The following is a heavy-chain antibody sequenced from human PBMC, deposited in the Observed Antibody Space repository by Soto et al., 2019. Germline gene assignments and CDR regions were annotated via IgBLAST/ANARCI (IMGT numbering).Heavy chain of an antibody. D-gene: IGHD1-26*01. CDR3: ATQEVGGSYVYTFDP. CDR2: IYYSGST. Sequence: SETLSLTCTVSGGSISSGDYYWSWIRQPPGKGLEWIGCIYYSGSTYHNPSLKSRVTISVDTSKNQFSLKLSSVTAADTAVYYCATQEVGGSYVYTFDPWGQGTLVTVSS. V-gene: IGHV4-39*01. CDR1: GGSISSGDYY. J-gene: IGHJ5*02.